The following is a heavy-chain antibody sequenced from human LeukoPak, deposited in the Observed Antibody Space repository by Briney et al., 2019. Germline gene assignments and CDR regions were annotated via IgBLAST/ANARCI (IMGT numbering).Heavy chain of an antibody. CDR1: GFTFSSYA. Sequence: GGSLRLSCAASGFTFSSYAMSWVRQAPGKGLEWVSAISGSGSSTYYADSVKGRFTISRDNSKNTLHLQMNSLRADDTAVYYCAKRGFGYYFDYWGQGTLVTVSS. V-gene: IGHV3-23*01. CDR3: AKRGFGYYFDY. CDR2: ISGSGSST. D-gene: IGHD3-10*01. J-gene: IGHJ4*02.